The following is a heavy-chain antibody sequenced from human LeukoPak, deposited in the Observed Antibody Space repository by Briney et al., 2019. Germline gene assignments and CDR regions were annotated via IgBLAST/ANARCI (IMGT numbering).Heavy chain of an antibody. D-gene: IGHD3-22*01. CDR2: ISSSSSYI. V-gene: IGHV3-21*01. J-gene: IGHJ3*02. CDR3: ARETYYDSSGYYPDAFDI. Sequence: PGGSLRLSCAGAGFSIADHHMDWVRQAPGTGLEWVSSISSSSSYIYYADSVKGRFTISRDNAKNSLYLQMNSMRAEDTAVYYCARETYYDSSGYYPDAFDIWGQGTMVTVSS. CDR1: GFSIADHH.